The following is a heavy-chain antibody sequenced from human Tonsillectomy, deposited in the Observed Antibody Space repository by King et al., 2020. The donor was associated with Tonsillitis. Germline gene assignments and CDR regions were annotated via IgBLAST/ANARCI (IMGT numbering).Heavy chain of an antibody. V-gene: IGHV5-51*01. Sequence: VQSGADVKKPGESLKISCKGSGYRFTRYWIGWVRQMPGKGLGWMGIIYPGDSDTRYSPSFQGQVTISADKSISTAYLQWSSLKASDTAMYYCARLPPYDSSLHSYYSLDVWGQGTTVTVSS. D-gene: IGHD3-22*01. CDR3: ARLPPYDSSLHSYYSLDV. CDR2: IYPGDSDT. J-gene: IGHJ6*02. CDR1: GYRFTRYW.